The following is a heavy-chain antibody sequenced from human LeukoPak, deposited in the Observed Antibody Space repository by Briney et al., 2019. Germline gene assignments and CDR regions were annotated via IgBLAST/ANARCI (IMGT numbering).Heavy chain of an antibody. CDR3: ARVGYCSSTNCYLPKYYYYMDV. Sequence: SETLSLTCTVSGGSISSGSYYWSWIRQPAGKGLEWIGRIYTSGSTNYNPSLKSRVTISVDTSKNQFSLKLSSVTAADTAVYYCARVGYCSSTNCYLPKYYYYMDVWGKGTTVTVSS. CDR2: IYTSGST. D-gene: IGHD2-2*01. V-gene: IGHV4-61*02. J-gene: IGHJ6*03. CDR1: GGSISSGSYY.